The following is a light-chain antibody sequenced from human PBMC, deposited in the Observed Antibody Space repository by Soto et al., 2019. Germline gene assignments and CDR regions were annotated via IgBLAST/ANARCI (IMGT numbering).Light chain of an antibody. CDR2: GAS. Sequence: DVRMTQSPSSLSASVGDRVTITCQASQDINNYLSWYQQRPGKAPKLLIYGASNLETGVPSRFAGGGSGTHFTFTISSLQPDDNATYYCQQYGYFSLTFGGGTKVDIK. CDR3: QQYGYFSLT. CDR1: QDINNY. J-gene: IGKJ4*01. V-gene: IGKV1-33*01.